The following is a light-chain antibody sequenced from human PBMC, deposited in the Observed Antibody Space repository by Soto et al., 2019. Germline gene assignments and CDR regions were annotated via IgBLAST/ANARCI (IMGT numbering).Light chain of an antibody. CDR1: SGHSSYI. CDR3: ETWDSNTQV. Sequence: QSVLTQSSSASASLGSSVKLTCTLSSGHSSYIIAWHQQQPGKAPRYLMKLEGGGSYNKGSGVPDRFSGSSSGADRYLTXXXXXXXXXADXYCETWDSNTQVFGGGTKL. J-gene: IGLJ3*02. CDR2: LEGGGSY. V-gene: IGLV4-60*02.